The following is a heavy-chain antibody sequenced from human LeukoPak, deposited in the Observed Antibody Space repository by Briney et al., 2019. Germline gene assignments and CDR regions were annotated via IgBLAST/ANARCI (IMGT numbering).Heavy chain of an antibody. CDR3: ARGYSSGWYYSGRHYNWFDP. D-gene: IGHD6-19*01. Sequence: SETLSLTCTVSGGSISSYYWSWIRQPPGKGLEWIGYIYYTGTTNYNPSLKSRVTISVDTSKNQFSLKLSSVTAADTAVYYCARGYSSGWYYSGRHYNWFDPWGQGTLVTVSS. J-gene: IGHJ5*02. CDR2: IYYTGTT. V-gene: IGHV4-59*12. CDR1: GGSISSYY.